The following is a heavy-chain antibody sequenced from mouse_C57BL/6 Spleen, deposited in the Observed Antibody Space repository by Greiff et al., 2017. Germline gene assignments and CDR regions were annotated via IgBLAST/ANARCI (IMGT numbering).Heavy chain of an antibody. D-gene: IGHD1-1*01. J-gene: IGHJ2*01. V-gene: IGHV1-39*01. CDR2: INPNYGST. Sequence: EVQLQQSGPELVKPGASVKISCKASGYSFTNYNMNWVKQSNGKSLEWIGVINPNYGSTSYNQKFKGKATLTVDQSSITAYMQLNSLTSEDSAVYYCARSDTTGYYFDYWGQGTTLTVSS. CDR3: ARSDTTGYYFDY. CDR1: GYSFTNYN.